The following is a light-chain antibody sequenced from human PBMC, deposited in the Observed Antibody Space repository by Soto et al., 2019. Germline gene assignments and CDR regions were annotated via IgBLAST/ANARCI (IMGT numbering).Light chain of an antibody. J-gene: IGKJ5*01. CDR2: GAS. CDR3: QHYHNWPPST. Sequence: EIVMTQSPATLSVSPGERATLSCRASQSVSSNFAWYQQKPGQAPRLLIYGASTRATGIPARFSGSGSGTEFTLTISSPQSEDFAGYCWQHYHNWPPSTCGQGTRLEIK. V-gene: IGKV3-15*01. CDR1: QSVSSN.